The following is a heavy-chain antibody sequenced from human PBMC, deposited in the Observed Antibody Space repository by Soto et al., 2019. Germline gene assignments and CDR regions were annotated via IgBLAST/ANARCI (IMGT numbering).Heavy chain of an antibody. CDR3: ARQKERSYYDSSGYLDY. Sequence: PSETLSLTCTVSGGSISSGDYYWSWIRQPPGKGLEWIGYIYYSGSTYYNPSLKSRVTISVDTSKNQFSLKLSSVTAADTAVYYCARQKERSYYDSSGYLDYWGQGTLVTVSS. CDR2: IYYSGST. V-gene: IGHV4-30-4*01. D-gene: IGHD3-22*01. CDR1: GGSISSGDYY. J-gene: IGHJ4*02.